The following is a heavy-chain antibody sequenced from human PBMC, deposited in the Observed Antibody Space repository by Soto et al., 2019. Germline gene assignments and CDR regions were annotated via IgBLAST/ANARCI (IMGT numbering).Heavy chain of an antibody. Sequence: ASVKVSCKASGYTFTSYYMHWVRQAPGQGLEWMGIINPSGGSTSYAQKFQGRVTMTRDTSTSTVYMELSSLRSEDTAVYYCARGWSAPPYYYYYGLDVWGQGTTVTVSS. CDR1: GYTFTSYY. CDR2: INPSGGST. D-gene: IGHD1-26*01. CDR3: ARGWSAPPYYYYYGLDV. J-gene: IGHJ6*02. V-gene: IGHV1-46*01.